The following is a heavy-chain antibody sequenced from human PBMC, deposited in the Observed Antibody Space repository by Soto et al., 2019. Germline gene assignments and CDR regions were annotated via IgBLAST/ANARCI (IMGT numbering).Heavy chain of an antibody. V-gene: IGHV4-59*01. CDR1: GGSISGYY. D-gene: IGHD3-22*01. Sequence: SLTCTVSGGSISGYYWSWIRQPPGKGLEWIGYIYYSGSSNYNPSLKSRVTIPLDTSKNQFSLRLRSVTAADTAVYYCARARYDSSGYYYFDYWVQGTMVSVSS. J-gene: IGHJ4*02. CDR2: IYYSGSS. CDR3: ARARYDSSGYYYFDY.